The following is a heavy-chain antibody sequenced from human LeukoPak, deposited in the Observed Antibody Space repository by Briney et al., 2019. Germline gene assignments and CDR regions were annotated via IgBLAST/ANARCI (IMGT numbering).Heavy chain of an antibody. J-gene: IGHJ4*02. CDR2: ISYDGSNK. Sequence: QAGGSLRLSCAASGFTFSSYAMHWVRQAPGKGLEWVAVISYDGSNKYYADSVKGRFTISRDNSKNTLYLQMNSLRAEDTAVYYCARAGSGYGYGRSPIDYWGQGTLVTVSS. V-gene: IGHV3-30*04. D-gene: IGHD5-12*01. CDR3: ARAGSGYGYGRSPIDY. CDR1: GFTFSSYA.